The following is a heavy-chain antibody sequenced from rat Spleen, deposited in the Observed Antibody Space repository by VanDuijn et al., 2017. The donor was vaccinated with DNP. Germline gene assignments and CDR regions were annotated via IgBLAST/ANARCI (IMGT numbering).Heavy chain of an antibody. CDR3: ARSHTTGLTWFAY. Sequence: QVQLRESGPGLVQPSQTLSLTCTSSGFSLTTYAVGWVRQPPGKGLEWIAAVSSGGNTYYNSALKSRLSINRDTSKSQFFLELNSLQTEDTAMYFCARSHTTGLTWFAYWGQGTLVTVSS. V-gene: IGHV2-6*01. J-gene: IGHJ3*01. D-gene: IGHD1-9*01. CDR2: VSSGGNT. CDR1: GFSLTTYA.